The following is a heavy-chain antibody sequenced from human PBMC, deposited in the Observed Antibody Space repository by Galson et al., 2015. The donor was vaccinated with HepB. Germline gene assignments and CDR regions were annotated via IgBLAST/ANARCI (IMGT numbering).Heavy chain of an antibody. CDR1: GFSFSSYT. V-gene: IGHV3-21*01. CDR2: ISTSSSYI. D-gene: IGHD3-3*01. Sequence: SLRLSCAASGFSFSSYTMNWVRQAPGEGLEWVSSISTSSSYIYYADSVKGRFTVSRDSAKNSLYLQMNSLRAEDTAVYYCARVITLFGEYNYYGMGVWGRGTTVTVSS. CDR3: ARVITLFGEYNYYGMGV. J-gene: IGHJ6*02.